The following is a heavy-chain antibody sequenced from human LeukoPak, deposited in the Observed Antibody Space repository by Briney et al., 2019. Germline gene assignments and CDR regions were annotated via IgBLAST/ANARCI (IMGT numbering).Heavy chain of an antibody. J-gene: IGHJ3*02. CDR3: ARGSPLIVVVIPAAAFDI. Sequence: GASVKVSCKASGYTFTSYDINWVRQATGQGLEWMGWMNPNSGNTGYAQKFQGRVTMTRNTSISTAYMELSGLRSEDTAVYYCARGSPLIVVVIPAAAFDIWGQGTMVTVSS. CDR2: MNPNSGNT. CDR1: GYTFTSYD. V-gene: IGHV1-8*01. D-gene: IGHD3-22*01.